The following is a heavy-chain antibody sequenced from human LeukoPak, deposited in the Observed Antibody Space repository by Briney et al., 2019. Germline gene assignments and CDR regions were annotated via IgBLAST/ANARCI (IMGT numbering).Heavy chain of an antibody. CDR2: FSVYNGNT. D-gene: IGHD6-19*01. J-gene: IGHJ2*01. V-gene: IGHV1-18*01. Sequence: ASVKVSCKASGYTFTNYGVTWVRQAAGQGLEWLGLFSVYNGNTNYAQKFQDRVTMTTDTSTNTGYMELRSLRSDDTAVYFCAREVSSAWGDWYFDLWGRGTLVTVSS. CDR1: GYTFTNYG. CDR3: AREVSSAWGDWYFDL.